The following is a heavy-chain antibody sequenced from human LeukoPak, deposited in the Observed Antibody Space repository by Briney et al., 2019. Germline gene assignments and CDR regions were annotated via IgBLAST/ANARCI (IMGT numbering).Heavy chain of an antibody. CDR3: ARGRSRSIAAAGGLNWFDP. D-gene: IGHD6-13*01. V-gene: IGHV1-46*01. Sequence: ASVNVSCKASGYTSTGYYMHWVRQAPGQGLEWMGIINPSGGSTSYAQKFQGRVTVTRDTSTSTVYMELSSLRSEDTAVYYCARGRSRSIAAAGGLNWFDPWGQGTLVTVSS. CDR1: GYTSTGYY. CDR2: INPSGGST. J-gene: IGHJ5*02.